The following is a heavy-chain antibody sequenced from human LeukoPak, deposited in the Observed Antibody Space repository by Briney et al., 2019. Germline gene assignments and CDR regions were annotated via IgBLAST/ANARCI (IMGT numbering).Heavy chain of an antibody. CDR2: ISASNGDT. Sequence: ASVKVSCKASGYTFTSYGISWVRQAPGQGLEWVGWISASNGDTDYAQKFQARVTMTTDTSTSTAYMELRSLRSDDTAVYYCARESHVTREDSWGQGTLVIVSS. CDR1: GYTFTSYG. J-gene: IGHJ4*02. V-gene: IGHV1-18*01. D-gene: IGHD1-26*01. CDR3: ARESHVTREDS.